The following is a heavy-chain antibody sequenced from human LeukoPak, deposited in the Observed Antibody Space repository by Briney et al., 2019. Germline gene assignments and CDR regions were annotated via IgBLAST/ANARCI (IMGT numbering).Heavy chain of an antibody. Sequence: AGGSLRLSCEASGFTFSSFSMNWVRQAPGKGLEWVSSISSSGTYIYYADSLKGRFTISRDNAKNSLYLLMSSLRVDDTAGYYCARALSTRDAFDIWGQGTMVTVSS. CDR2: ISSSGTYI. CDR3: ARALSTRDAFDI. D-gene: IGHD3-16*02. J-gene: IGHJ3*02. CDR1: GFTFSSFS. V-gene: IGHV3-21*01.